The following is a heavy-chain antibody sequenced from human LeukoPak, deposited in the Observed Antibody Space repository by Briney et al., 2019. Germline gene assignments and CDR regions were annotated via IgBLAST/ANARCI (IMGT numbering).Heavy chain of an antibody. Sequence: SDALSLTCAVSAASISNYYWSWIRQAPGEGLEWIGYISTSGSTNYNPSLKSRVSISLDTSKNRFSLNLNFVTAADTVVYYCASPRIGYRYTFDHWGRGALVSLS. CDR1: AASISNYY. D-gene: IGHD3-16*02. V-gene: IGHV4-4*09. J-gene: IGHJ4*02. CDR2: ISTSGST. CDR3: ASPRIGYRYTFDH.